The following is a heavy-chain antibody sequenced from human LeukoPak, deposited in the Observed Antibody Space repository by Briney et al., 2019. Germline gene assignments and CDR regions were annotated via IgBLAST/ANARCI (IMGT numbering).Heavy chain of an antibody. D-gene: IGHD6-6*01. CDR1: GFTFSSYS. CDR2: ISSSSSYI. V-gene: IGHV3-21*01. Sequence: GGSLRLSCAASGFTFSSYSMNCVRQAPGKGLEWVSSISSSSSYIYYADSVKGRFTISRDNAKNSLYLQMNSLRAEDTAVYYCARALSSSSSVDADYWGQGTLVTVSS. J-gene: IGHJ4*02. CDR3: ARALSSSSSVDADY.